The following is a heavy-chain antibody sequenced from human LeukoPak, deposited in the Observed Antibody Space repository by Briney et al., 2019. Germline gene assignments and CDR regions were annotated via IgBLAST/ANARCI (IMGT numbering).Heavy chain of an antibody. CDR3: ARGPYYDFWSGSAELSYYMDV. J-gene: IGHJ6*03. CDR1: GYTFTSYG. Sequence: ASVKVSCKASGYTFTSYGISWVRQAPGQGLEWMGWISAYNGNTNYAQKLQGRVTMTTDTSTSTDYMELRSLRSDDTAVYYCARGPYYDFWSGSAELSYYMDVWGKGTTVTVSS. V-gene: IGHV1-18*01. CDR2: ISAYNGNT. D-gene: IGHD3-3*01.